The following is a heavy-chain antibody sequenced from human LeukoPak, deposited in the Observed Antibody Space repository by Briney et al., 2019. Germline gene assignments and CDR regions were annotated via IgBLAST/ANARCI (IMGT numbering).Heavy chain of an antibody. V-gene: IGHV3-23*01. CDR2: ISGSGGST. J-gene: IGHJ4*02. CDR1: GFTFSIYA. D-gene: IGHD2-2*01. Sequence: GGSLRLSCAASGFTFSIYAMSWVRQAPGKGLEWVSAISGSGGSTYYADSVKGRFTISRDNSKNTLYLQMNSLRAEDTAVYYCAKLNIVVVPAARLDYWGQGTLVTVSS. CDR3: AKLNIVVVPAARLDY.